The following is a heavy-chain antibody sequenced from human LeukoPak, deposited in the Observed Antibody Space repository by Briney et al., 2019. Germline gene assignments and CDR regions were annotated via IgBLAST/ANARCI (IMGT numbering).Heavy chain of an antibody. V-gene: IGHV3-30*15. J-gene: IGHJ4*02. CDR3: ATSRLRFLEWLLDY. Sequence: GGSLRLSCAASGFTFSSYAMHWVRQAPGKGLEWVAVISYDGSNKYYADSVKSRFTISRDNSKNTLYLQMSSLRAEDTAVYYCATSRLRFLEWLLDYWGQGTLVTVSS. D-gene: IGHD3-3*01. CDR1: GFTFSSYA. CDR2: ISYDGSNK.